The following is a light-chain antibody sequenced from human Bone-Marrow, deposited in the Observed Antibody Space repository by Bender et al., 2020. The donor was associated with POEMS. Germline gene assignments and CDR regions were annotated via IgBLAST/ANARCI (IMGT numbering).Light chain of an antibody. J-gene: IGLJ3*02. V-gene: IGLV3-25*03. Sequence: SYVLTQPPSVSVSPGQTASITCSGDALAKQFTYWFQQKSGQAPVLMIYKDSERPSGIPERISGSSSGTTATLTISGVQAEDEADYYCQTRDSSAWVFGGGTKLTVL. CDR2: KDS. CDR1: ALAKQF. CDR3: QTRDSSAWV.